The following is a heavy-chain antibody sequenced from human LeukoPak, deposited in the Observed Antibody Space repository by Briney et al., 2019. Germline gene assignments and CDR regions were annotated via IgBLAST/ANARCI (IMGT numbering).Heavy chain of an antibody. CDR3: AREYLQYYYGSGIPNWFDP. V-gene: IGHV3-20*04. CDR2: INWNGGST. D-gene: IGHD3-10*01. J-gene: IGHJ5*02. Sequence: GGSLRLSCAVSGFAFGSEAMSWVRQAPGKGLEWVSGINWNGGSTGYADSVKGRFTISRDNAKNSLYLQMNSLRAEDTAVYYCAREYLQYYYGSGIPNWFDPWGQGTLVTVSS. CDR1: GFAFGSEA.